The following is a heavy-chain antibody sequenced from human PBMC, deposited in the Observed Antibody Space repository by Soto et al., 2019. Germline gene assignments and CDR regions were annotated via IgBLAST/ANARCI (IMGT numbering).Heavy chain of an antibody. V-gene: IGHV3-66*01. CDR1: GFTVSSNY. Sequence: EVQLVESGGGLVQPGGSLRLSCAASGFTVSSNYMSWVRQAPGKGLECVSVIYSGGSTYYADSVKGRFTISRDNSKNTLYLQTNSLRVEDTAVYYCARVLTVTRGNYYMDVWGKGTTVTVSS. CDR2: IYSGGST. J-gene: IGHJ6*03. D-gene: IGHD4-17*01. CDR3: ARVLTVTRGNYYMDV.